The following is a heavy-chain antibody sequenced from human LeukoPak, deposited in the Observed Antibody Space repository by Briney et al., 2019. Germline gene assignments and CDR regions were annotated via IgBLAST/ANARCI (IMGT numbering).Heavy chain of an antibody. J-gene: IGHJ4*02. CDR2: MWFDGSNE. D-gene: IGHD4-17*01. CDR3: ASPAGDYHNPFDY. Sequence: GGSLRLSCAASGFTFSNYGMHWVRQAPGKGLEWVAIMWFDGSNEYYADSVKGRFTISRDNSKNTLYLQMNSLRAEDTAVYYCASPAGDYHNPFDYWGQGTLVTVSS. V-gene: IGHV3-33*01. CDR1: GFTFSNYG.